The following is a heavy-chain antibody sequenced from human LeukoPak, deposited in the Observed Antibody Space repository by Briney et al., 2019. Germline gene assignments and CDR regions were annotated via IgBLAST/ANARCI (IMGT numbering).Heavy chain of an antibody. CDR3: VRDDGGGDLDY. V-gene: IGHV4-59*01. Sequence: PSETLSLTCTVSGGSINNYYWNWIRHPPGKGLEWIGYIYYSGVTNYNPSLKSRVTISVDTSKNQFSLKLSSVSAADTAVYYCVRDDGGGDLDYWGQGTLVTVSS. CDR2: IYYSGVT. CDR1: GGSINNYY. J-gene: IGHJ4*02. D-gene: IGHD2-21*02.